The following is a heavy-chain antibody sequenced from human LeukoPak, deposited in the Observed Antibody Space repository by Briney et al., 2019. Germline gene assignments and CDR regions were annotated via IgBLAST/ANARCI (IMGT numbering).Heavy chain of an antibody. CDR1: GFTFSSYG. J-gene: IGHJ4*02. D-gene: IGHD6-19*01. CDR2: ISYDGSNK. CDR3: AKDRSSSGSWYFDY. V-gene: IGHV3-30*18. Sequence: GGSLRLSCAASGFTFSSYGMHWVRQAPGKGLEWVAVISYDGSNKYYADSVKGRFTISRDNSKNTLYLQMNSLRAEDTAVYYCAKDRSSSGSWYFDYWGQGTLVAVSS.